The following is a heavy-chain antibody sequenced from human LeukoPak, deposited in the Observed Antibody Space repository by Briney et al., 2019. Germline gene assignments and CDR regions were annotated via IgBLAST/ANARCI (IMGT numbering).Heavy chain of an antibody. V-gene: IGHV1-8*03. D-gene: IGHD3-3*01. CDR3: ASLYGITIFGVGQL. CDR1: GYTFTSYD. CDR2: MNPNSGNT. Sequence: ASVKVSCKASGYTFTSYDINWVRQATGQGLEWMGWMNPNSGNTGYAQKFQGRVTITTDESTSTAYMELSSLRSEDTAVYYCASLYGITIFGVGQLWGQGTLVTVSS. J-gene: IGHJ4*02.